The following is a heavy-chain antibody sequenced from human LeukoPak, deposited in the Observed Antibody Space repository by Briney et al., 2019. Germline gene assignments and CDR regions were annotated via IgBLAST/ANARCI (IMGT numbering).Heavy chain of an antibody. V-gene: IGHV4-59*02. J-gene: IGHJ3*01. CDR2: VSYSGGT. CDR3: AIAPMAITTSAFPGAFDF. CDR1: GDSVSGHY. D-gene: IGHD1-1*01. Sequence: SETLSLTCTVSGDSVSGHYWSWIRQTPGKGLEWIGYVSYSGGTNYNPSLKRRVSISLDTSKNQFSLKLSSPAAADPAVYYCAIAPMAITTSAFPGAFDFWGQGTMVTVSS.